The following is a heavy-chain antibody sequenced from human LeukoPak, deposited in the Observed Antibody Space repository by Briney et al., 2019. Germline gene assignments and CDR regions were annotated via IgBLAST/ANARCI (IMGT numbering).Heavy chain of an antibody. CDR3: AKEGYCSGGSCYGLDY. V-gene: IGHV3-30*18. J-gene: IGHJ4*02. D-gene: IGHD2-15*01. Sequence: XXHXXRQXXXKGLEWVAXISYDGSNKYYADSVKGRFTISRDNSKNTLYLQMNSLRAEDTAVYYCAKEGYCSGGSCYGLDYWGQGTLVTVSS. CDR2: ISYDGSNK. CDR1: X.